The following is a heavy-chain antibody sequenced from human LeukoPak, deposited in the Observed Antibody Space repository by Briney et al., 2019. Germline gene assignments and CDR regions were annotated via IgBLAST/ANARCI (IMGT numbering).Heavy chain of an antibody. CDR1: GFTFSSYA. CDR2: ISASGGST. CDR3: PTDLASSFEYVWGINRHSPSFDY. D-gene: IGHD3-16*02. Sequence: PGGSLRPSCAASGFTFSSYAMSWVRQAPGEGLGWVSTISASGGSTYHAYSGKGRFRISRDNSATTLSLEMSTLRAEDAAVYSCPTDLASSFEYVWGINRHSPSFDYWGQGTLVTVSS. V-gene: IGHV3-23*01. J-gene: IGHJ4*02.